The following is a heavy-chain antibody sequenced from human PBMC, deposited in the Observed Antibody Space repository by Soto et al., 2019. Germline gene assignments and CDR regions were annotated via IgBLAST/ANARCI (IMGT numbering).Heavy chain of an antibody. J-gene: IGHJ3*02. CDR1: GYSFTSYW. Sequence: GESLKISSKGSGYSFTSYWIGWVRQMPGKGLEWMGIIYPGDSDTRYSPSFQGQVTISADKSISTAYLQWSSLKASDTAMYYCARHTEAYSSSWNDAFDIWGQGTMVTVSS. D-gene: IGHD6-13*01. V-gene: IGHV5-51*01. CDR2: IYPGDSDT. CDR3: ARHTEAYSSSWNDAFDI.